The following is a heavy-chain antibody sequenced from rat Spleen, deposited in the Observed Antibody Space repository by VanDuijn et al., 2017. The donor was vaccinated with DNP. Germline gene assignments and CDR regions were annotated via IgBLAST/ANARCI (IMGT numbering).Heavy chain of an antibody. D-gene: IGHD5-1*01. Sequence: EVKLVESGGGLVPPGRSLKLSCAASGLNFSDYWMGWVRQTPGKGLEWMGEIKQDSTVINHNPSLRNRFTISRDNAQNSLYLQMNNLESEDTAVYYCVTRGTGSDNWFAYWGQGTLVTVSS. V-gene: IGHV4-2*01. CDR1: GLNFSDYW. J-gene: IGHJ3*01. CDR3: VTRGTGSDNWFAY. CDR2: IKQDSTVI.